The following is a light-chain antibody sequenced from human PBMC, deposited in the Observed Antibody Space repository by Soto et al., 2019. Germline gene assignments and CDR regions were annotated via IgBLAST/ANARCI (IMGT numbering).Light chain of an antibody. J-gene: IGLJ2*01. CDR2: LSSDGSH. Sequence: QPVLTQSPSASASLGASVKLTFTLSSGHSSYALAWHQQQPEKGPRYLMKLSSDGSHSKGDGIPDRFSGSSSGAERYLTISSLQSEDEADYYCQTWDTGARVVFGGGTKLTVL. CDR3: QTWDTGARVV. CDR1: SGHSSYA. V-gene: IGLV4-69*01.